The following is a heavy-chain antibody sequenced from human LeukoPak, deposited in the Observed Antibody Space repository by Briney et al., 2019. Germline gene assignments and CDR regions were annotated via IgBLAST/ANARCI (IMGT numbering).Heavy chain of an antibody. CDR1: GGSISSGDYY. D-gene: IGHD3-3*01. Sequence: SETLSLTCTVSGGSISSGDYYWSWIRQPPGKGLEWIGYIYYSGSTYYNPSLKSRVTISVDTSKNQFSLKLSSVTAADTAVYYCASRPYDSSSFDPWGQGTLVTVSS. J-gene: IGHJ5*02. V-gene: IGHV4-30-4*01. CDR2: IYYSGST. CDR3: ASRPYDSSSFDP.